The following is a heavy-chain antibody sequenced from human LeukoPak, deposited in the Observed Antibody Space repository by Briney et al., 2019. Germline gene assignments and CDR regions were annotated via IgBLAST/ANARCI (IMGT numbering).Heavy chain of an antibody. CDR2: IKQDGSEK. Sequence: PGGSLRLSCAASGFTFSNYLMSWVRQAPGKGLEWVANIKQDGSEKHYVDSVEGRFAISRDNAKSSLYLQMNSLRAEDTAVYYCYGQSYLFDYWGQGTLVTVSS. V-gene: IGHV3-7*01. J-gene: IGHJ4*02. CDR1: GFTFSNYL. CDR3: YGQSYLFDY. D-gene: IGHD4-17*01.